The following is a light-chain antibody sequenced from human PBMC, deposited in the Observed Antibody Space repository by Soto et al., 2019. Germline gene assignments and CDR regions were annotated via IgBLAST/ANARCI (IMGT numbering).Light chain of an antibody. J-gene: IGKJ4*01. CDR1: HGVGNN. CDR2: GAS. V-gene: IGKV3-15*01. Sequence: VMTQSQTTLSVSPGEIATLSCMASHGVGNNLAWYQQIPGQAPRLLIYGASTRATGVPARFSGSGSATQFTLTISSLQSEDFGFYYCQQYHQWPVAFGGGTKVAIK. CDR3: QQYHQWPVA.